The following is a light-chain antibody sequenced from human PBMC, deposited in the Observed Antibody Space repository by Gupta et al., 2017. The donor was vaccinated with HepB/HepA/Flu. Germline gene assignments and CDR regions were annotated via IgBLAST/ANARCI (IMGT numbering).Light chain of an antibody. CDR1: RSDIGSYSL. Sequence: QSVLTQPASVSWSPGQSITISCTGTRSDIGSYSLVSWLQQHPGQAPKLIIYAVTKRPSGIPHRFSASESGSTASLTISALQTEDAAHYFCCSFAGSGTVVFGGGTKLTVL. V-gene: IGLV2-23*02. J-gene: IGLJ3*02. CDR2: AVT. CDR3: CSFAGSGTVV.